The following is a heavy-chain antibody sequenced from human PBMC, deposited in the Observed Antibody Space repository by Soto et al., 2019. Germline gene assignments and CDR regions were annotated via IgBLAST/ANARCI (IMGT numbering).Heavy chain of an antibody. Sequence: QVQLVESGGGVVQPGRSLRLSCAASGFTFSSYGMHWVRQAPGKGLEWVAVIWYVGSNKDYADSVKGRFTISRDNSKNTLYLQMNRLRAEDTAVYYCARDYDSSGYPRYYFDYWGQGTLVTVYS. CDR1: GFTFSSYG. CDR3: ARDYDSSGYPRYYFDY. V-gene: IGHV3-33*01. J-gene: IGHJ4*02. D-gene: IGHD3-22*01. CDR2: IWYVGSNK.